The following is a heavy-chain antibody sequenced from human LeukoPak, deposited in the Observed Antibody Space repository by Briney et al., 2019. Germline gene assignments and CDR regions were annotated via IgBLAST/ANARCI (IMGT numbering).Heavy chain of an antibody. CDR3: ARPGHYYYGMDV. D-gene: IGHD1-14*01. Sequence: SVKVSCKASGGTFSSYAISWVRQAPGQGLEWMGGIIPIFGTANYAQKFQGRVTITADESTSTAYMELSSLRSEDTAVYYCARPGHYYYGMDVWGQGTTVTVSS. J-gene: IGHJ6*02. CDR1: GGTFSSYA. V-gene: IGHV1-69*13. CDR2: IIPIFGTA.